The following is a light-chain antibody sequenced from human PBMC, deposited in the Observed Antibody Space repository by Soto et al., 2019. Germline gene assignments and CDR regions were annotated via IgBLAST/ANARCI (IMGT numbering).Light chain of an antibody. CDR1: SSDIGGYNY. Sequence: QSVLTQPASVSGSPGQSITISCTGTSSDIGGYNYVSWYQQHPGKAPKLMIYDVSNRPSGVSNRFSGSKSGNTASLTISGLQAEDEADYYCTSHTSSSTWVFGTGTKLTVL. V-gene: IGLV2-14*01. CDR3: TSHTSSSTWV. J-gene: IGLJ1*01. CDR2: DVS.